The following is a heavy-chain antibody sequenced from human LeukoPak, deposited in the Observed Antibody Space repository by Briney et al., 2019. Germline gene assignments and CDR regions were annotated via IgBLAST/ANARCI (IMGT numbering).Heavy chain of an antibody. CDR3: ARSTYYYDSSGCQNFDY. CDR2: ISAYNGNT. V-gene: IGHV1-18*01. CDR1: GYTFTSYG. Sequence: ASVKVSCKASGYTFTSYGISWVRQAPGQGLEWMGWISAYNGNTNYAQKLQGRVTMTTDTSTSTAYMELRSLRSDDTAVYYCARSTYYYDSSGCQNFDYWGQGTLVTVSS. J-gene: IGHJ4*02. D-gene: IGHD3-22*01.